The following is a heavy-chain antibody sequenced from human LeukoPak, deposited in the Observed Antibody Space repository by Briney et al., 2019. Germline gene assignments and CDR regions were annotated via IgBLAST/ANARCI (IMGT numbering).Heavy chain of an antibody. CDR3: ARGAYYYDSSGYLHY. CDR2: IWYDGSNK. V-gene: IGHV3-33*01. J-gene: IGHJ4*02. CDR1: GSTFSSYG. D-gene: IGHD3-22*01. Sequence: PGGSLRLSCAASGSTFSSYGMHWVRQAPGKGLEWVAVIWYDGSNKYYADSVKGRFTISRDNSKNTLYLQMNSLRAEDTAVYYCARGAYYYDSSGYLHYWGQGTLVTVSS.